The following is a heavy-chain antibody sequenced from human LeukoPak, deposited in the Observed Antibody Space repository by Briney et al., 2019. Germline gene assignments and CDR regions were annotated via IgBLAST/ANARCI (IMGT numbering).Heavy chain of an antibody. CDR1: GFTFSYYG. CDR2: ISYDGNHK. CDR3: AKELRGYAGFDY. V-gene: IGHV3-30*18. Sequence: GGSLRLSCAASGFTFSYYGLHWVRQGPGKGLEWVAVISYDGNHKYYADSVRGRFIISRDNSKNTLFLEVDSLRPEDTAVYSCAKELRGYAGFDYWGQGTLVTVSS. J-gene: IGHJ4*02. D-gene: IGHD5-12*01.